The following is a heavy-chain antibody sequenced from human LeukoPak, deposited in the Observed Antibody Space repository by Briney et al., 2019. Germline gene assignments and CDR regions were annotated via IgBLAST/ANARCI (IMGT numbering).Heavy chain of an antibody. V-gene: IGHV4-34*01. CDR3: ARAEGRYGSGSSHFDY. CDR1: GGAFSGYY. CDR2: IYHSGSP. D-gene: IGHD3-10*01. J-gene: IGHJ4*02. Sequence: SETLSLTCAVYGGAFSGYYWSWIRQPPGKGLEWIGEIYHSGSPNYNPSLKSRVTISVDTSKDQFSLKLSSVTAADTAVYYCARAEGRYGSGSSHFDYWGQGILVTVSS.